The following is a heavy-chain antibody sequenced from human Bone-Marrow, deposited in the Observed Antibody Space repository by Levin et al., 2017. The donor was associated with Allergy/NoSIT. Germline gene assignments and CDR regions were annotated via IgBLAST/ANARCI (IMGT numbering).Heavy chain of an antibody. CDR3: AKRVVGVAIDD. CDR1: GFTFSSYA. CDR2: ISNSGGTT. D-gene: IGHD1-26*01. V-gene: IGHV3-23*01. J-gene: IGHJ4*02. Sequence: GGSLRLSCAASGFTFSSYAMSWVRQAPGKGLEWVSGISNSGGTTYYADSVKGRFTISRDNSKNTLYLQMNTLRAEDTAVYYCAKRVVGVAIDDWGQGTLVTVSS.